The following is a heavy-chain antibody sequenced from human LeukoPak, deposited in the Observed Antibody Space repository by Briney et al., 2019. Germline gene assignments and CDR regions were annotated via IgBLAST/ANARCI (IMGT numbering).Heavy chain of an antibody. J-gene: IGHJ3*02. CDR3: AKDMARGLYDAFDI. CDR1: GFTFSSYG. CDR2: ISWNSGSI. D-gene: IGHD3-10*01. V-gene: IGHV3-9*01. Sequence: GGTLRLSCAASGFTFSSYGMSWVRQAPGKGLEWVSGISWNSGSIGYADSVKGRFTISRDNAKNSLYLQMNSLRAEDTALYYCAKDMARGLYDAFDIWGQGTMVTVSS.